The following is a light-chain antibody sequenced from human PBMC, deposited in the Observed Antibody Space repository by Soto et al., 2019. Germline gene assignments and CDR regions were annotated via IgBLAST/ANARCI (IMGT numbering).Light chain of an antibody. CDR3: QQYDNLPPTWT. J-gene: IGKJ1*01. CDR2: DAS. Sequence: DIQMTQSPSSLSASVGNRVTITCQASQDIATYLNLYQQKPGKAPNLLIYDASNFETGVPSRFSGSGSGTHFTFTISNMQPEDIATYFCQQYDNLPPTWTFGQGTKVEIE. CDR1: QDIATY. V-gene: IGKV1-33*01.